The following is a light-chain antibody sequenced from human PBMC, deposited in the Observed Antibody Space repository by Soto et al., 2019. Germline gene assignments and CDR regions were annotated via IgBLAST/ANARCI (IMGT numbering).Light chain of an antibody. V-gene: IGKV1-39*01. CDR1: QSISRN. J-gene: IGKJ5*01. Sequence: DIQMTQSPSSLSASVGDRVTITCRASQSISRNLNWYQHKPGKAPKLLLYAASSLQNGVPSRFSGGGSGTEFTLSISSLQPEDFRTYYCQQSYTTASITFGRGTRLEIK. CDR3: QQSYTTASIT. CDR2: AAS.